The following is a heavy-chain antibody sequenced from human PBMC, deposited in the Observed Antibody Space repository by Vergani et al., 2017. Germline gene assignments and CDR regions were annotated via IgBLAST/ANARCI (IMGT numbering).Heavy chain of an antibody. Sequence: EVQLVQSGAEVKKPGEPLKISCKGSGNNFTDYWIGWVRQMAGKGLEWMGIIYPRDSDTRYSPSFQGQVTISADKSINTAYLQWSSLKASDTAMYYCVIKYCDSWYAPFDYWGQGTLVTVSA. J-gene: IGHJ4*02. CDR1: GNNFTDYW. CDR3: VIKYCDSWYAPFDY. D-gene: IGHD2/OR15-2a*01. V-gene: IGHV5-51*01. CDR2: IYPRDSDT.